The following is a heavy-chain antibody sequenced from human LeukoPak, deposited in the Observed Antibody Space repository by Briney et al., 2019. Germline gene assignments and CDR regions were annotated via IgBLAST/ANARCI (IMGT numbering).Heavy chain of an antibody. CDR3: ARGYCSGGSCPYNWFDP. J-gene: IGHJ5*02. Sequence: ASVKVSCKASGGTFSSYAISWVRQAPGQGLEWMGRIIPILGIANYAQKFQGRVTITADKSTSTAYMELSSLRSEDTAVYYCARGYCSGGSCPYNWFDPWGQGTLVTVSS. V-gene: IGHV1-69*04. D-gene: IGHD2-15*01. CDR2: IIPILGIA. CDR1: GGTFSSYA.